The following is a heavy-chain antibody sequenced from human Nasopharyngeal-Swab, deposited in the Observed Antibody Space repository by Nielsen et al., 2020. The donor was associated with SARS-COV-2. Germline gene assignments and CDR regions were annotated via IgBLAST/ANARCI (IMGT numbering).Heavy chain of an antibody. CDR2: INHSGST. Sequence: WIRQPPGKGLEWIGEINHSGSTNYNPSLKSRVTISVDTSKNQFSLKLSSVTAADTAVYCCARAGDIRCYYYGMDVWGQGTTVTVSS. J-gene: IGHJ6*02. V-gene: IGHV4-34*01. D-gene: IGHD2-21*01. CDR3: ARAGDIRCYYYGMDV.